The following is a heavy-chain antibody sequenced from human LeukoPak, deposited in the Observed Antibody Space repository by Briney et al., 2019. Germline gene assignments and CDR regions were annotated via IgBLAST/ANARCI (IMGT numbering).Heavy chain of an antibody. Sequence: PGGSLRLSCAASGFTFSSYSMNWVRQAPGKGLEWVSSISSSSSYIYYEDSVKGRFTISRDNAKNSLYLQMNSLRAEDTAVYYCAREGVGATHFDYWGQGTLVTVSS. CDR2: ISSSSSYI. CDR1: GFTFSSYS. CDR3: AREGVGATHFDY. J-gene: IGHJ4*02. V-gene: IGHV3-21*01. D-gene: IGHD1-26*01.